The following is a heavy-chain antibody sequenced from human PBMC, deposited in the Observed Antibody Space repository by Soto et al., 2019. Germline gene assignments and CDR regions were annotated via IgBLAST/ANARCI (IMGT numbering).Heavy chain of an antibody. Sequence: QVQLQQWGAGLLKPSETLSLSCAVYGGSFSGYYWSWIRQSPGKGLEWIGEINDSGNPNYNASLKSRLTISLDTSKNQFSPQLSSVTAADTSVYYCALSVSLVRGLIAPSFDCWGQGTLVTVSS. V-gene: IGHV4-34*01. CDR2: INDSGNP. CDR3: ALSVSLVRGLIAPSFDC. J-gene: IGHJ4*02. CDR1: GGSFSGYY. D-gene: IGHD3-10*01.